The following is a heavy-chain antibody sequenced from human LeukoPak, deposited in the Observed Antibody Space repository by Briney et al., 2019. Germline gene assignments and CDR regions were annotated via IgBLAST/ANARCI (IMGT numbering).Heavy chain of an antibody. D-gene: IGHD3-9*01. V-gene: IGHV1-69*13. CDR1: GDTVSSYV. CDR2: ILPIFGTA. J-gene: IGHJ5*01. Sequence: ASVKVSCMASGDTVSSYVISWVRQAPGQGLEWMGGILPIFGTAIYAQKFQGRVTVTADEPTSTAYMELSSLRSEDTAVYYCARAEDQGRYFDWLPGFASWGQGTLVTVSS. CDR3: ARAEDQGRYFDWLPGFAS.